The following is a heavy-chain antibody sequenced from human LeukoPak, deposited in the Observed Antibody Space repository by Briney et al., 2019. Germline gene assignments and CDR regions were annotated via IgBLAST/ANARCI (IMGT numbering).Heavy chain of an antibody. CDR1: GGSISSYY. J-gene: IGHJ3*02. V-gene: IGHV4-59*08. Sequence: SETLSLTCTVSGGSISSYYWSWIRQPPGKGLEWIGYIYYSGSTNYNPSLKSRVTISVDTSKNQFSLKLSFVTAADTAVYYCAGPGYSSGWYRGREAFDIWGQGTMVTVSS. CDR2: IYYSGST. D-gene: IGHD6-19*01. CDR3: AGPGYSSGWYRGREAFDI.